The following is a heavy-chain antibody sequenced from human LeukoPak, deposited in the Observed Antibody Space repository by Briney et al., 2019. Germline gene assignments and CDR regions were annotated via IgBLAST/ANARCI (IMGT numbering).Heavy chain of an antibody. V-gene: IGHV4-61*01. CDR2: IYYSGST. CDR3: ARVTGSYGAFDI. Sequence: SETLSLTCTVSGGSVSSGSYYWSWIRQPPGKGLEWIGYIYYSGSTNYNPSLKSRVTISVDTSKNQFSLKLSSVTAADTAVYYCARVTGSYGAFDIWGQGTMVTASS. CDR1: GGSVSSGSYY. J-gene: IGHJ3*02. D-gene: IGHD3-10*01.